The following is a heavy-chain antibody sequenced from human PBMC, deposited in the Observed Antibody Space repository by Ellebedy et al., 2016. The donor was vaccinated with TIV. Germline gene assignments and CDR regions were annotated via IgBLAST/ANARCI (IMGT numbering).Heavy chain of an antibody. J-gene: IGHJ6*02. D-gene: IGHD3-10*01. CDR1: GGTFSSYA. V-gene: IGHV1-8*02. Sequence: ASVKVSCXASGGTFSSYAISWVRQAPGQGLEWMGWMNPNSGNTGYAQKFQGRVTMTRNTSISTAYMELSSLRSEDTAVYYCARAPLLWFGGYYYYYGMDVWGQGTTVTVSS. CDR3: ARAPLLWFGGYYYYYGMDV. CDR2: MNPNSGNT.